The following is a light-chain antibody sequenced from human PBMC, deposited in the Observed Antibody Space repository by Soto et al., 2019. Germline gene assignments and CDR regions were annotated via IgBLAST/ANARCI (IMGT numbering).Light chain of an antibody. Sequence: EIVMTQSPATLSVSPGERATLSCRASQSVSSNLAWYQQKPGQAPRLLIYGASTRATGIPARFSGSGSGTEFTLPISSLQSEDFAVYHRQQYNHWPPRLGHGTKVDIK. CDR1: QSVSSN. J-gene: IGKJ1*01. CDR2: GAS. V-gene: IGKV3-15*01. CDR3: QQYNHWPPR.